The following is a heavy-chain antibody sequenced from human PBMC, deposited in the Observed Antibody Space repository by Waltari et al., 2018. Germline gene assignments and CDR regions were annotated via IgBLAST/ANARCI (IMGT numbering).Heavy chain of an antibody. CDR2: IYSGGSST. CDR3: AKMYYDILTGYSLYYFDY. CDR1: GFTFSSYA. Sequence: EVQLLESGGGLVQPGGSLRLSCAASGFTFSSYAMSWVRQAPGKGLEWVSVIYSGGSSTYYADSVKGRFTISRDNSKNTLYLQMNSLRAEDTAVYYCAKMYYDILTGYSLYYFDYWGQGTLVTVSS. D-gene: IGHD3-9*01. V-gene: IGHV3-23*03. J-gene: IGHJ4*02.